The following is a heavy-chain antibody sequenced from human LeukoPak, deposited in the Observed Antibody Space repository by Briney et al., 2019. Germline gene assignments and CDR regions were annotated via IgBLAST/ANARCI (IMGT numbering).Heavy chain of an antibody. Sequence: GGSLRLSCAASGFTFSSYGMHWVRQAPGKGLEWVAVISYDGSNKYYADSVKGRFTISRDNSKNTLYLQMNSLRAEDTAVYYCAKKTYYYDSSYIDYWGQGTLVTVSS. CDR3: AKKTYYYDSSYIDY. J-gene: IGHJ4*02. CDR1: GFTFSSYG. D-gene: IGHD3-22*01. V-gene: IGHV3-30*18. CDR2: ISYDGSNK.